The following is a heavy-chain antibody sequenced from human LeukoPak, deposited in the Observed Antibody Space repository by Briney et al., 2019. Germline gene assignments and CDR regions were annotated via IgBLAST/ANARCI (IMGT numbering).Heavy chain of an antibody. CDR1: GGSISSYY. CDR3: ARDSPRLAVAGSPYYFDY. J-gene: IGHJ4*02. D-gene: IGHD6-19*01. V-gene: IGHV4-4*07. CDR2: IYTSGST. Sequence: SETLSLTCTVPGGSISSYYWSWIRQPAGKGLEWIGRIYTSGSTNYNPSLKSRVTMSVDTSKNQFSLKLSSVTAADTAVYYCARDSPRLAVAGSPYYFDYWGQGTLVTVSS.